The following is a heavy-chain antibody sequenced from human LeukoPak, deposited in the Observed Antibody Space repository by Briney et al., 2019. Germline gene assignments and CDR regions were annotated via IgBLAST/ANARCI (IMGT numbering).Heavy chain of an antibody. D-gene: IGHD1-14*01. J-gene: IGHJ4*02. CDR3: ARGTVGYFDY. Sequence: SETQSLTCTAAGGSITSSSYYLGWIRPPPGKLLGWIGSIYYSGSTYYNPSLKSRVTISVDTSKNQFSLKLSSVTAADTAVYYCARGTVGYFDYWGQGTLVTVSS. V-gene: IGHV4-39*07. CDR1: GGSITSSSYY. CDR2: IYYSGST.